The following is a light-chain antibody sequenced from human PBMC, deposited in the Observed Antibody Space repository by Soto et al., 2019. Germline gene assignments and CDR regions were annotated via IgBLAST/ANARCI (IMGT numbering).Light chain of an antibody. J-gene: IGKJ5*01. V-gene: IGKV1-12*01. CDR1: QGIGSW. CDR3: QQANIFPIT. Sequence: DIQVTQSPSSVSASKGDRVTITCRASQGIGSWLAWYQQKPGKAPKLLIYEASSLQSEVPSRFSGSGSGTDFTLTISSLQPDDFATYYCQQANIFPITFGQGTRLEIK. CDR2: EAS.